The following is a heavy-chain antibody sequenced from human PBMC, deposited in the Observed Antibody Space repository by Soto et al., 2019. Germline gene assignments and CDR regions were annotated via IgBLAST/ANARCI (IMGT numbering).Heavy chain of an antibody. D-gene: IGHD4-17*01. CDR1: GYTFTSYA. V-gene: IGHV1-3*01. CDR2: INAGNGNT. CDR3: ARDQGHDYGENWFDP. Sequence: ASVKVSCKASGYTFTSYAMHCVRQAPGQRLEWMGWINAGNGNTKYSQKFQGRVTITRDTSASTAYMELSSLRSEDTAVYYCARDQGHDYGENWFDPWGQGTLVTVSS. J-gene: IGHJ5*02.